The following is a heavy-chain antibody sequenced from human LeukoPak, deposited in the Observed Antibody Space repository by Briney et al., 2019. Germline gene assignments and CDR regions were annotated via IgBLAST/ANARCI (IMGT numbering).Heavy chain of an antibody. CDR2: INPNSGGT. CDR3: ARDQAFGYSYGLYYFDY. V-gene: IGHV1-2*06. D-gene: IGHD5-18*01. CDR1: GGTFSSYA. J-gene: IGHJ4*02. Sequence: ASVKVSCKASGGTFSSYAISWVRQAPGQGLEWMGRINPNSGGTNYAQKFQGRVTMTRDTSISTAYMELSRLRSDDTAVYYCARDQAFGYSYGLYYFDYWGQGALVTVSS.